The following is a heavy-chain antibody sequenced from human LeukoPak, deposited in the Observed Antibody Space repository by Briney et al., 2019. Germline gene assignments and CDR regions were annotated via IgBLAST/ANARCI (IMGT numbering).Heavy chain of an antibody. CDR2: ISYDGSNK. J-gene: IGHJ4*02. Sequence: GGSLRLSCAASGFTFSSYVMHWVRQAPGKGLEWVAVISYDGSNKYYADSVKGRFTISRDNSKNTLYLQMNSLRAEDTAVYYCAKDRRALYSIAAAGTFDYWGQGTLATVSS. D-gene: IGHD6-13*01. CDR3: AKDRRALYSIAAAGTFDY. V-gene: IGHV3-30*18. CDR1: GFTFSSYV.